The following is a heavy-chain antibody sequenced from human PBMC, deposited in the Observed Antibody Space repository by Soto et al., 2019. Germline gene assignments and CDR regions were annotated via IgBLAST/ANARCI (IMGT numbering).Heavy chain of an antibody. V-gene: IGHV6-1*01. J-gene: IGHJ4*02. CDR3: ARDFGYCTNGVCRPPKYYFDY. CDR2: TYYRSNWRH. D-gene: IGHD2-8*01. CDR1: GDSVSSNTAA. Sequence: SQTLSLTCAISGDSVSSNTAAWNWIRSSPSRGLEWLGRTYYRSNWRHDYAVSVKSRITVNPDTSKNHFSLQLNSVTPDDTAVYYCARDFGYCTNGVCRPPKYYFDYWGQGTLVTVSS.